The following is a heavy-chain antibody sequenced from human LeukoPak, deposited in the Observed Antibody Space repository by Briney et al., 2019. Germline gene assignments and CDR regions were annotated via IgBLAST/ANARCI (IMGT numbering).Heavy chain of an antibody. CDR3: ATGRQRYYYGSGSLDY. V-gene: IGHV1-2*02. CDR2: INPNSGGT. CDR1: GYTFTCYY. Sequence: ASVKVSCKASGYTFTCYYMHWVRQAPGQGLEWMGWINPNSGGTNYAQKFQGRVTMTRDTSISTAYMELSRLRSDDTAAYYCATGRQRYYYGSGSLDYWGQGTLVTVSS. D-gene: IGHD3-10*01. J-gene: IGHJ4*02.